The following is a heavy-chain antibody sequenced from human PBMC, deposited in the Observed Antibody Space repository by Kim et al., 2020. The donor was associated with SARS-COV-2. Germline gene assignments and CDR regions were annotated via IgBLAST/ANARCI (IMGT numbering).Heavy chain of an antibody. D-gene: IGHD3-16*01. CDR3: ARMGLGEFTGHYGLD. V-gene: IGHV4-30-4*01. J-gene: IGHJ6*01. CDR2: IYYTGNT. CDR1: GDSISSGLYY. Sequence: SETLSLTCTVSGDSISSGLYYWSWVRQAPGKGLEWIANIYYTGNTFYSPSLRSRVSISVDTTKNHFSLKVKSVTAADTAVYYCARMGLGEFTGHYGLD.